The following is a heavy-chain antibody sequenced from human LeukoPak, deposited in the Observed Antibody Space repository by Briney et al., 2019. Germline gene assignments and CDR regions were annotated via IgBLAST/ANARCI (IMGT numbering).Heavy chain of an antibody. J-gene: IGHJ5*02. CDR3: ARDFGVADGWFDP. V-gene: IGHV4-39*07. Sequence: SETLSLTCTVSGGSISSSSYYWGWIRQPPGKGLEWIGSIYYSGSTYYNPSLKSRVTISVDTSKNQFSLKLSSVTAADTAVYYCARDFGVADGWFDPRGQGTLVTVSS. D-gene: IGHD3-3*01. CDR2: IYYSGST. CDR1: GGSISSSSYY.